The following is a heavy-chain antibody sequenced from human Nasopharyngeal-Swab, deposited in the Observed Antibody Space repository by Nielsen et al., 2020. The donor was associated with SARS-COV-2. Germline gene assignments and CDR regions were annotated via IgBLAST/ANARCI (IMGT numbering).Heavy chain of an antibody. CDR1: GFTFSSYA. D-gene: IGHD3-22*01. J-gene: IGHJ3*02. CDR2: ISYDGSNK. Sequence: GESLKISCAASGFTFSSYAMHWVRQAPGKGLEWVAVISYDGSNKYYADSVKGRFTISRDNSKNTLYLQMNSLRAEDTAVCYCASGGYDFPYYYDSSGYSSAFDIWGQGTMVTVSS. V-gene: IGHV3-30-3*01. CDR3: ASGGYDFPYYYDSSGYSSAFDI.